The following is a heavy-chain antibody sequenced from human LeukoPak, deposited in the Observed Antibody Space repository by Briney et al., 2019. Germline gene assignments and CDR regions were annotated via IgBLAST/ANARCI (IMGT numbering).Heavy chain of an antibody. CDR3: ARDSSGWYTSLGY. V-gene: IGHV1-69*01. J-gene: IGHJ4*02. D-gene: IGHD6-19*01. CDR2: IIPSFGTA. Sequence: SVKVSCKASGGTFSSYAISWVRQAPGQGLEWMGGIIPSFGTANYAQKFQGRVTITADESTSTAYMELSSLRSEDTAVYYCARDSSGWYTSLGYWGQGTLVTVSS. CDR1: GGTFSSYA.